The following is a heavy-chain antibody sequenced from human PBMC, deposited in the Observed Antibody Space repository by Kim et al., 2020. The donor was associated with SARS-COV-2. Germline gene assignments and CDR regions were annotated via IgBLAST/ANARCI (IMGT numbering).Heavy chain of an antibody. V-gene: IGHV3-7*03. CDR1: GFTFSIYW. Sequence: GGSLRLSCAASGFTFSIYWMSWIRQGPGKGPEWVASIKPDGSVNYYVDSVKGRFTISRDNAENSLDLQMSSLRAEDTAVYFCTRVAPIATTLHYWGQGTLVSVSS. CDR3: TRVAPIATTLHY. D-gene: IGHD4-17*01. CDR2: IKPDGSVN. J-gene: IGHJ4*02.